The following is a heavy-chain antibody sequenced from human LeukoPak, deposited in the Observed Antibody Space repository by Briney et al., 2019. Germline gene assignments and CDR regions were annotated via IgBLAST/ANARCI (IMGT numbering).Heavy chain of an antibody. CDR1: GYSFTSYD. D-gene: IGHD3-10*01. V-gene: IGHV1-8*01. J-gene: IGHJ5*02. CDR2: MNPNSGNT. Sequence: GASVKVSCKASGYSFTSYDINWVRQATGQGPEWMGWMNPNSGNTGYAQKFQGRVTMTRNTSVSTAYMELSSLRSEDTAVYYCARDYYGSRSSGFDPRGQGTLVTVSS. CDR3: ARDYYGSRSSGFDP.